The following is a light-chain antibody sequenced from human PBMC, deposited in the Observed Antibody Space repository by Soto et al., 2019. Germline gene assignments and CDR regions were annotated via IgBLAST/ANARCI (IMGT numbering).Light chain of an antibody. V-gene: IGKV3-11*01. CDR1: QSVSSY. Sequence: EIVLTQSPATLALSPGEIATLSCRASQSVSSYLAWYQQKPGQAPRLLIYDASNRATGIPARFSGSGSGTDFTLTISSLEPEDFAVYYCQQRSNWPPTFGQGTKVEI. CDR2: DAS. CDR3: QQRSNWPPT. J-gene: IGKJ1*01.